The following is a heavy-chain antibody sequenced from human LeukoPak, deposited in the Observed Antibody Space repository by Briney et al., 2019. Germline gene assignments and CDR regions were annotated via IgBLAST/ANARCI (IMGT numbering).Heavy chain of an antibody. CDR3: AKNLDGVATYFDY. J-gene: IGHJ4*02. D-gene: IGHD5-12*01. Sequence: GGSLRLSCAASGFTVRSNYMSWVRQAPGKGLEWVSGISNSGGTTYYADSVKGRFTISRDNSKNALYLQMDSLRAEDTAVYHCAKNLDGVATYFDYWGQGTLVTVSS. CDR1: GFTVRSNY. V-gene: IGHV3-23*01. CDR2: ISNSGGTT.